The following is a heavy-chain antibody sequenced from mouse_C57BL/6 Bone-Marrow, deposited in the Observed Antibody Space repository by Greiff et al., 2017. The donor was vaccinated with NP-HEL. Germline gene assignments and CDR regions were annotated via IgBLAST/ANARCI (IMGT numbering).Heavy chain of an antibody. CDR3: AKLGRPWYFDV. Sequence: VKLMESGAELARPGASVKLSCKASGYTFTSYGISWVKQRTGQGLEWIGEIYPRSGNTYYNEKFKGKATLTADKSSSTAYMELRSLTSEDSAVYFCAKLGRPWYFDVWGTGTTVTVSS. D-gene: IGHD4-1*01. CDR2: IYPRSGNT. V-gene: IGHV1-81*01. J-gene: IGHJ1*03. CDR1: GYTFTSYG.